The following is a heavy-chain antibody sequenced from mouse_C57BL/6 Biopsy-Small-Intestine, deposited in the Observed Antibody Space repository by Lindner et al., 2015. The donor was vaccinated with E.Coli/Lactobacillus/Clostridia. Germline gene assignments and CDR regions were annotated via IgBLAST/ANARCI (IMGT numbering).Heavy chain of an antibody. D-gene: IGHD1-1*01. Sequence: VQLQESGPELVKPGASVKLSCKASGYTFTSYDINWVKQRPGQGLEWTGWIYPRDGSTKYNEKFKGKATLTVDTSSSTAYMELHSLTSEDSAVYFCARDYYGSSSFAYWGQGTLVTVSA. CDR1: GYTFTSYD. CDR2: IYPRDGST. CDR3: ARDYYGSSSFAY. J-gene: IGHJ3*01. V-gene: IGHV1-85*01.